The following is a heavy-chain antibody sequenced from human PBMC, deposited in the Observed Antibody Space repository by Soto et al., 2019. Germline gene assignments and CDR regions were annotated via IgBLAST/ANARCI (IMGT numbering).Heavy chain of an antibody. V-gene: IGHV3-23*01. J-gene: IGHJ1*01. Sequence: GGSLRLCCAACGFTFRNYSMSGVRQAPGKGLEWVSAISGSGGSTYYADSVKGRFTNFRDNSKNTLFLQMNSLGAEDTAVYYCAIDSGRYSTSWYEYFQHWGQGTLVTVSS. CDR3: AIDSGRYSTSWYEYFQH. CDR2: ISGSGGST. CDR1: GFTFRNYS. D-gene: IGHD6-13*01.